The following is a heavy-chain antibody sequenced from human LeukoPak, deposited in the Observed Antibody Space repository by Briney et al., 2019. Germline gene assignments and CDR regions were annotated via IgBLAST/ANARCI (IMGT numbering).Heavy chain of an antibody. CDR1: GFPFSTYA. V-gene: IGHV3-23*01. D-gene: IGHD3-9*01. CDR3: AKSTWFDNFHY. CDR2: ISGTGGST. Sequence: PGGSLRLSCAASGFPFSTYAMSWVRQAPGKGLEWVSSISGTGGSTYYADSVKGRFTISRDNSKNTLYLQMNSLRAEDTAVYYCAKSTWFDNFHYWGQGTLVTVSS. J-gene: IGHJ4*02.